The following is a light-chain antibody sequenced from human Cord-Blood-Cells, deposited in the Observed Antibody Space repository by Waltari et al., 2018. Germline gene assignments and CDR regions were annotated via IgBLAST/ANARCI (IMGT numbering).Light chain of an antibody. Sequence: QTVVTQEPSFSVSPGGTVTLTCGLSSGSVSTSYYPSWYQQTPGQAPRTLIYSTNTRSSGVPDRVSCSILGNKAALTITGAQADDESDYYCVLYMGSGISVFGGGTKLTVL. CDR1: SGSVSTSYY. V-gene: IGLV8-61*01. J-gene: IGLJ3*02. CDR2: STN. CDR3: VLYMGSGISV.